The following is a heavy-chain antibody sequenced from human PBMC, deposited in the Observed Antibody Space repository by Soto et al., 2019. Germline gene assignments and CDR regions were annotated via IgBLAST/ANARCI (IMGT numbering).Heavy chain of an antibody. J-gene: IGHJ4*02. Sequence: GGSLRLSCAASGFIFSSYEMNWVRQAPGKGLEWVSYISSSVSTIYYTDSVKGRFTISRGNAKNSLYLQMNSLRVEDTAVYYCARAYDFWSGSDYFDYWGQGTLVTVSS. CDR1: GFIFSSYE. D-gene: IGHD3-3*01. V-gene: IGHV3-48*03. CDR3: ARAYDFWSGSDYFDY. CDR2: ISSSVSTI.